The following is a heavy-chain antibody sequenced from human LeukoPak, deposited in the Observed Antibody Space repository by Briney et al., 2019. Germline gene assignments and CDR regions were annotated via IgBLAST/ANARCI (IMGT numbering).Heavy chain of an antibody. Sequence: SETLSLTCGVYGGSFSGYYWSWIRQPAGKGLEWIGRIYTSGSTNYNPSLKSRVTISVDTSKNQFSLKLSSVTAADTAVYYCARDRYTSAPNYYYYYMDVWGKGTTVTISS. CDR1: GGSFSGYY. CDR3: ARDRYTSAPNYYYYYMDV. D-gene: IGHD3-16*02. CDR2: IYTSGST. V-gene: IGHV4-4*07. J-gene: IGHJ6*03.